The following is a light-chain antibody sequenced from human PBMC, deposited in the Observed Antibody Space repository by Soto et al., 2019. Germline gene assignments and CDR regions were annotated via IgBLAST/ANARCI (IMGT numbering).Light chain of an antibody. CDR3: QQYGSSYPWT. J-gene: IGKJ1*01. V-gene: IGKV3-20*01. CDR2: DAS. Sequence: EIVLTQSPGTLSLSPGERATLSCRASQSISSTYLTWYHQKPGQAPRLLIYDASSRATGIPDRFSGSGSGTDFTLTIRRLEPEDFAVYYCQQYGSSYPWTFGQGTKVDIK. CDR1: QSISSTY.